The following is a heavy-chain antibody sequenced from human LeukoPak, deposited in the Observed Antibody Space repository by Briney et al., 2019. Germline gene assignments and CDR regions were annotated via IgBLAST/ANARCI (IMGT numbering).Heavy chain of an antibody. V-gene: IGHV4-61*02. Sequence: PSETLSLACTVSGGSISSSSYYWSWIRQPAGKGLEWIGRIYTSGSTNYNPSLKSRVTMSVDTSKNQFSLKLSSVTAADTAVYYCARVPEGVGATEVWGQGTLVTVSS. D-gene: IGHD1-26*01. CDR1: GGSISSSSYY. CDR2: IYTSGST. CDR3: ARVPEGVGATEV. J-gene: IGHJ4*02.